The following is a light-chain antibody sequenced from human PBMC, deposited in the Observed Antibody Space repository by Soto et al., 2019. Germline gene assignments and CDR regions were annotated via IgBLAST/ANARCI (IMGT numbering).Light chain of an antibody. CDR3: HQYNDWLQT. CDR1: QSVSGD. CDR2: GAS. V-gene: IGKV3-15*01. J-gene: IGKJ1*01. Sequence: EIVMTQSPGTLSVSPGERATLSCRASQSVSGDLAWYQQKHGQAPRLLIYGASTRATGVPARFSGSGSGTEFTLTISGLQSEDFAVYSCHQYNDWLQTFGQGTQVEIK.